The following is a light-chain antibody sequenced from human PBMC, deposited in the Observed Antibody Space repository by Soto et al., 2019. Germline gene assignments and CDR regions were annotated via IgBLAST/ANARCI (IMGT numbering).Light chain of an antibody. V-gene: IGKV1-5*03. CDR3: QQYDRDPFT. J-gene: IGKJ3*01. Sequence: DIQMTQSPSTLSASVGDRVTITCRASQSIGSWLAWYLQKPGKAPELLIYKESNLERGVPTRFSGSGSGTEFTLTIDSLQPDDFAIYYCQQYDRDPFTFGPGTKVD. CDR2: KES. CDR1: QSIGSW.